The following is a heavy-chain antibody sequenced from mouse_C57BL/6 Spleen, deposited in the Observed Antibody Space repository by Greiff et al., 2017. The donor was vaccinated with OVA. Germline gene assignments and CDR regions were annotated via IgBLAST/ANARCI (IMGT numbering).Heavy chain of an antibody. D-gene: IGHD1-1*01. CDR1: GFTFSDYY. V-gene: IGHV5-16*01. CDR2: INYDGSSI. Sequence: DVMLVESEGGLVQPGSSMKLSCTASGFTFSDYYMAWVRQVPEKGLEWVANINYDGSSIYYLDSLKSRFIISRDNEKNILYLQMMSLKSEDTVTYYWAREGAVVATGGAMDYWGQGTSVTVSS. CDR3: AREGAVVATGGAMDY. J-gene: IGHJ4*01.